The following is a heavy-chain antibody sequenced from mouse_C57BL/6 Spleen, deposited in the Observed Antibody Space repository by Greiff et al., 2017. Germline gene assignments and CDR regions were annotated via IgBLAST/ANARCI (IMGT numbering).Heavy chain of an antibody. J-gene: IGHJ2*01. Sequence: VQLQQSGAELVRPGASVTLSCKASGYTFTDYEMHWVKQTPVHGLEWIGAIDPETGGTAYNQKFKGKAILTADKSSSTAYMARRSLTSEDSAVYYWTGGDFDYWGQGTTLTVSS. CDR2: IDPETGGT. CDR3: TGGDFDY. V-gene: IGHV1-15*01. CDR1: GYTFTDYE.